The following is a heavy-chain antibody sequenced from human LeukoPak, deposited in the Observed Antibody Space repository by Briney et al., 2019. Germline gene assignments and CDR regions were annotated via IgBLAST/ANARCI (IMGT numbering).Heavy chain of an antibody. CDR1: GYTFTGYF. CDR2: INPNSGAT. D-gene: IGHD5-18*01. CDR3: ARDLLLDS. J-gene: IGHJ4*02. Sequence: ASVKVSCKASGYTFTGYFMHWMRQAPGQGLEWMAWINPNSGATNYAQNFQGRVTMTRDTSISTAFMEVTSLRPDDTAVYYCARDLLLDSWGQGTLVTVSS. V-gene: IGHV1-2*02.